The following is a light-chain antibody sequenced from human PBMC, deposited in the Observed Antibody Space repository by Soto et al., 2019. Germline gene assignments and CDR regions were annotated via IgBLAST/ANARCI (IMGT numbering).Light chain of an antibody. Sequence: EILLTQSPGTLSFSPGERATLSCRASQSVDSAYLAWFQHKPGQAPRLLIYSASIRATGIPDRFSGSGSGTDFTLTISSLQAEDVAVYYCQQYYSTPPTFGGGTKVDIK. V-gene: IGKV3-20*01. J-gene: IGKJ4*01. CDR2: SAS. CDR1: QSVDSAY. CDR3: QQYYSTPPT.